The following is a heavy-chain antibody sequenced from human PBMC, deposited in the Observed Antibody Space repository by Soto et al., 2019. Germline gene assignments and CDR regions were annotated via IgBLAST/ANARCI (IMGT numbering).Heavy chain of an antibody. CDR2: ISRDGSHK. V-gene: IGHV3-30*04. Sequence: GGSLRLSCSASGFTFSSYAMHWVRQAPGKGLEWVAVISRDGSHKYYLDSVKGRFTISRDNSKDTVNLLMNSLRDDDSAMYYCARSRNSAVADSFDFWGQGTLVTVSS. CDR3: ARSRNSAVADSFDF. CDR1: GFTFSSYA. J-gene: IGHJ4*02. D-gene: IGHD1-26*01.